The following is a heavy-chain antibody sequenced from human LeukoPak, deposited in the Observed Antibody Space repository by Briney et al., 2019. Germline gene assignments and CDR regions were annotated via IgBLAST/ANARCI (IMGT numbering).Heavy chain of an antibody. CDR3: AKDKSSSSSGRGYYFDH. J-gene: IGHJ4*02. V-gene: IGHV3-23*01. Sequence: PGGSLRLSCAASGFTFSSYAMSWVRQAPGKGLEWVSAISGSGGSTYYADSVKGRFTISRDNSKNTLYLQMNSLRAEDTAVYYCAKDKSSSSSGRGYYFDHWGQGTLVTVSS. CDR2: ISGSGGST. D-gene: IGHD6-6*01. CDR1: GFTFSSYA.